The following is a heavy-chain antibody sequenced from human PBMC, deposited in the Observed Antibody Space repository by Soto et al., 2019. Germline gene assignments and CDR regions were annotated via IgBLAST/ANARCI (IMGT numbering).Heavy chain of an antibody. D-gene: IGHD4-17*01. CDR1: GFTFRNYA. Sequence: PRGSLRLSCAASGFTFRNYAMTWARQAPGKGLEWVSSLLRSGSSAYYADSVRGRFTIPSDTSANSLYLQMDNLRAEDTAIYYCAKEAISGDRIWLMESWGQGTVVTVS. CDR3: AKEAISGDRIWLMES. J-gene: IGHJ4*02. CDR2: LLRSGSSA. V-gene: IGHV3-23*01.